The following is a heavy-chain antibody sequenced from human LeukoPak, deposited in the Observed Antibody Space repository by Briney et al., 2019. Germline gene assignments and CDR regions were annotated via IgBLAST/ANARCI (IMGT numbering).Heavy chain of an antibody. CDR1: GGSFSGYY. V-gene: IGHV4-34*01. J-gene: IGHJ6*03. CDR2: INHSGST. CDR3: ARGSRGSRRGYYYYYMDV. D-gene: IGHD1-26*01. Sequence: SETLSLTCAVYGGSFSGYYGSWIRQPPGKGLEWIGEINHSGSTNYNPSLKRRVTKSVDTSKNQFSLKLSSVTGADTAVYYCARGSRGSRRGYYYYYMDVWGKGTTVTVSS.